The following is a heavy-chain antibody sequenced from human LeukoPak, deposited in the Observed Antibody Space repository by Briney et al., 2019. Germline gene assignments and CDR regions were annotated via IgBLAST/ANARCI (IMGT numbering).Heavy chain of an antibody. CDR1: GGSISSSSYY. CDR3: ASPRHGSSWYSFDY. Sequence: SPETLSLTCTVSGGSISSSSYYWGWIRQPPGKGLEWIGSIYYSGSTYYNPSLKSRVTISVDTSKNQFSLKLSSVTAADTAVYYCASPRHGSSWYSFDYWGQGTLVTVSS. J-gene: IGHJ4*02. D-gene: IGHD6-13*01. V-gene: IGHV4-39*01. CDR2: IYYSGST.